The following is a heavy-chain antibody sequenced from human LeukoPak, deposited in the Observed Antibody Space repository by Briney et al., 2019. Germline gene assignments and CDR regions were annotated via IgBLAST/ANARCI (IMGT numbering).Heavy chain of an antibody. Sequence: PSETLSLTCTVSGDSISSSSHYWSWIRQPPGKGLEWIGYIYYSGSTNYNPSLKSRVTISVDTSKNQFSLKLSSVTAADTAVYYCARIPTPSYDSSGTRFDPWGQGTLVTVSS. CDR3: ARIPTPSYDSSGTRFDP. CDR1: GDSISSSSHY. CDR2: IYYSGST. V-gene: IGHV4-61*01. J-gene: IGHJ5*02. D-gene: IGHD3-22*01.